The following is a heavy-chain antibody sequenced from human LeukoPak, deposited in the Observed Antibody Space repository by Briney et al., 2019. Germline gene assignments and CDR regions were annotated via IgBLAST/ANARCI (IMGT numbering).Heavy chain of an antibody. CDR2: ISGSGGST. J-gene: IGHJ3*01. V-gene: IGHV3-23*01. CDR1: GFTFSSYA. Sequence: GGSLRLSCAASGFTFSSYAMSWVRQAPGKGLEWVSAISGSGGSTNYADSVKGRFTISRDNARNTVYLQMNSLRAEDTAVYYCARGWVPSDITLKWGQGTMVTVSS. D-gene: IGHD3-22*01. CDR3: ARGWVPSDITLK.